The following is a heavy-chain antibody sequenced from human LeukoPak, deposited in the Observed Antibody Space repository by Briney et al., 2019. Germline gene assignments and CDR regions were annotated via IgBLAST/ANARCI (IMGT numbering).Heavy chain of an antibody. Sequence: ASVKVSCKASGYAFNVYYIHWVRQAPGQGLEWMGWIHPDSGATNYAQKFQGRVTLTRDRSITTLYMELSSLRSDDTAIYYCVRENWHYDYWGQGTRATVSS. V-gene: IGHV1-2*02. CDR2: IHPDSGAT. J-gene: IGHJ4*02. CDR3: VRENWHYDY. D-gene: IGHD1-7*01. CDR1: GYAFNVYY.